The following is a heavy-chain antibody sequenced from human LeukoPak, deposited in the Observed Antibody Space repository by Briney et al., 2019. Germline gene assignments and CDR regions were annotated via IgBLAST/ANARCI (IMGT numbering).Heavy chain of an antibody. CDR1: GGSISSYY. CDR3: ARAFRIGPTFDY. J-gene: IGHJ4*02. CDR2: IYYSGST. V-gene: IGHV4-59*01. Sequence: SETLSLTCTVSGGSISSYYWSWIRQPPGKGLEWIGYIYYSGSTNYNPSLKSRVTISVDTSKNQFSLKLSSVTAADTAVYYCARAFRIGPTFDYWGRGTLVTVSS. D-gene: IGHD2-15*01.